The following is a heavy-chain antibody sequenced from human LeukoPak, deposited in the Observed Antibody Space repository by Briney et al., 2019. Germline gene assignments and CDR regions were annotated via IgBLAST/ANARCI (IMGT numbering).Heavy chain of an antibody. CDR2: IYHSGST. J-gene: IGHJ3*02. Sequence: SRTLSLTCAVSGGSISSGGYSWSWIRQPPGKGLEWIGYIYHSGSTYYNPSLKSRVTISVDRSKSQFSLKLSSVTAADTAVYYCARACSRSWYAFDIWGQGTMVTVSS. CDR3: ARACSRSWYAFDI. D-gene: IGHD6-13*01. V-gene: IGHV4-30-2*01. CDR1: GGSISSGGYS.